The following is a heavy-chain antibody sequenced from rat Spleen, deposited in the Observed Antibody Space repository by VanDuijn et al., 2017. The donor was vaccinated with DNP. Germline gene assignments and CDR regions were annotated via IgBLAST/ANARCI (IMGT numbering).Heavy chain of an antibody. Sequence: EVQLQESGPGLVKPSQSLSLTCSVTGYSITSAYRWNWIRKFPGNKLEWMGFISSAGSTNYNPSLKSRISITRDTSKNQFFLQVNSVTTEDTATYYCARDDYGSSGAMDAWGQGTSVTVSS. CDR1: GYSITSAYR. CDR2: ISSAGST. V-gene: IGHV3-3*01. CDR3: ARDDYGSSGAMDA. J-gene: IGHJ4*01. D-gene: IGHD1-3*01.